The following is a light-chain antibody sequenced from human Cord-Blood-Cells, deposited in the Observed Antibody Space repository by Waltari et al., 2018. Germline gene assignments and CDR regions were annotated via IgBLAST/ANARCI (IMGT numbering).Light chain of an antibody. J-gene: IGKJ2*01. V-gene: IGKV1-5*01. CDR3: QQYNSYFT. CDR2: DAS. CDR1: KSISSW. Sequence: DIQMTQSPSTLSASVGDRVTISCRASKSISSWLAWYQQKPGKAPKLLIYDASSLESGVPSRFSGSGSGTEFTLTISSLQPDDFATNYCQQYNSYFTFGQGTNLEIK.